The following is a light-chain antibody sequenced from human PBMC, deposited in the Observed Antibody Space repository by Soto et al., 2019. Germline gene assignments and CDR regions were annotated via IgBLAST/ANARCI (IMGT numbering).Light chain of an antibody. J-gene: IGKJ1*01. CDR3: QQCESYSEV. CDR2: DVS. Sequence: ITCGASQSISDWLAWYQQKPGKAPTLLIYDVSRLESGVPSSFSCSGSGTEFTVMRSRLPRDAVATFYWQQCESYSEVFGQGTKVDI. CDR1: QSISDW. V-gene: IGKV1-5*01.